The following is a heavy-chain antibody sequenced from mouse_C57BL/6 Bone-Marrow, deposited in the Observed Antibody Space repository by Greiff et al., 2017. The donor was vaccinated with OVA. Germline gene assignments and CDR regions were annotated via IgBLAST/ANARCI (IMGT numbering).Heavy chain of an antibody. J-gene: IGHJ4*01. CDR3: ARWGPGPYYYAMDY. CDR2: IHPNSGST. CDR1: GYTFTSYW. Sequence: QVQLQQPGAELVKPGASVKLSCKASGYTFTSYWMHWVKQRPGQGLEWIGMIHPNSGSTNYNEKFKSKATLTVDKSSSTAYMQLSSLTSEDSAVYYCARWGPGPYYYAMDYWGQGTSVTVSS. V-gene: IGHV1-64*01. D-gene: IGHD3-3*01.